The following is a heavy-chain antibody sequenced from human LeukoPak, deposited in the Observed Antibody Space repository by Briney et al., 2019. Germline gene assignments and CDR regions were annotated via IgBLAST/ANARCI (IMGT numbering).Heavy chain of an antibody. D-gene: IGHD5-18*01. CDR3: ARDSSIQSLDP. Sequence: GGSLRLSCAASGFTVSSNYMSWVRQAPGKGLEWVSSITSSSTYIYYADSVKGRFTISRDNAKNSLYLQMNSLKTEDTAVYYCARDSSIQSLDPWGQGTLVTVSS. CDR1: GFTVSSNY. J-gene: IGHJ5*02. V-gene: IGHV3-21*01. CDR2: ITSSSTYI.